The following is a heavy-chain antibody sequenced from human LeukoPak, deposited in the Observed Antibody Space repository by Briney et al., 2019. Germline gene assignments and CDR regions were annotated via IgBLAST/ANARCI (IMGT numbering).Heavy chain of an antibody. CDR2: ISYDGTNK. CDR3: AKATWLYGMDV. Sequence: GGSLRLSCAASGFTLSTYGMHWVRQAPGKGLEWVAVISYDGTNKYYADSVKGRFTISRDNSKNTLHLQVNSLSVEDTAVYYCAKATWLYGMDVWGQGTTVTVSS. V-gene: IGHV3-30*18. CDR1: GFTLSTYG. J-gene: IGHJ6*02. D-gene: IGHD5-12*01.